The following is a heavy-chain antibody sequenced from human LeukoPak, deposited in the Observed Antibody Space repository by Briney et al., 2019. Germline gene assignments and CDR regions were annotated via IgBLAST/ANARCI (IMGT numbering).Heavy chain of an antibody. CDR1: GGSFSGYY. J-gene: IGHJ4*02. CDR3: ATASGGYDWEIIYNY. V-gene: IGHV4-34*01. CDR2: INHSGST. D-gene: IGHD5-12*01. Sequence: PSETLSLTCAVYGGSFSGYYWSWIRQPPGKGLEWIGEINHSGSTNYNPSLKSRVTISVDTSENQFSLKLSSVTAADTAVYYCATASGGYDWEIIYNYWGQGTLVTVSS.